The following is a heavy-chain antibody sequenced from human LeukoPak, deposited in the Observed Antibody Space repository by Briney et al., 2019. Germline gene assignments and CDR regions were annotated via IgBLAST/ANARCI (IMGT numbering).Heavy chain of an antibody. Sequence: ASVKVSCKASGYTFTGYYMHWVRQAPGQGLEWMGWINPNSGGTNYAQKFQGRVTMTRDTSISTAYMELSRLRSDDTAVYYCARAEDIVATTTFGDYWGQGTLVTVSS. V-gene: IGHV1-2*02. J-gene: IGHJ4*02. D-gene: IGHD5-12*01. CDR3: ARAEDIVATTTFGDY. CDR2: INPNSGGT. CDR1: GYTFTGYY.